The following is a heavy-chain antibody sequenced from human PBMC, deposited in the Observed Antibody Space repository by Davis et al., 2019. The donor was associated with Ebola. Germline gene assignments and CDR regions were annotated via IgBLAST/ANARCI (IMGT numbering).Heavy chain of an antibody. Sequence: GESLKISCKGSGYSFTSYWISWVRQMPGKGLEWMGRIDPSDSYTDYSPSFQGHVSISTDKSINTAYLQWNSLKASDTAMYFCARQGGVGATWVDIWGQGTMVTVSS. CDR3: ARQGGVGATWVDI. CDR2: IDPSDSYT. D-gene: IGHD1-26*01. CDR1: GYSFTSYW. V-gene: IGHV5-10-1*01. J-gene: IGHJ3*02.